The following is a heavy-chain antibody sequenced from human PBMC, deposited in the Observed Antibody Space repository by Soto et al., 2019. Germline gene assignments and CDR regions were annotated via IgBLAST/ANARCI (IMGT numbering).Heavy chain of an antibody. J-gene: IGHJ4*02. CDR2: TRNKVNSYTT. D-gene: IGHD2-8*02. CDR1: GFSLSDQY. Sequence: EVQLVESGGGLVQPGGSLRLSCAVSGFSLSDQYMDWVRQAPGKGLEWVGRTRNKVNSYTTEYAASVKGRFTISGDDSENSLYLQMNSLKTEDTAVYYCASSWGDHWCLDYWGQGTLVTVSS. V-gene: IGHV3-72*01. CDR3: ASSWGDHWCLDY.